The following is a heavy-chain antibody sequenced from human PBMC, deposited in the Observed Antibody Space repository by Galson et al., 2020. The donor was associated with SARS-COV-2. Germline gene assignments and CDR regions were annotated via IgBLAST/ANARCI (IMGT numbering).Heavy chain of an antibody. CDR1: GFTFSSYA. CDR3: AKGAPAFSWELLSAGPESIFDY. J-gene: IGHJ4*02. CDR2: INGRGGST. D-gene: IGHD1-26*01. V-gene: IGHV3-23*01. Sequence: GESPNTYCPAPGFTFSSYAMSWVRQAPAKGLEWVSAINGRGGSTYYEDSAKGRFTISRDNSKNTLYLQMNSLRAEDTAVYYCAKGAPAFSWELLSAGPESIFDYWGQGTLVTVSS.